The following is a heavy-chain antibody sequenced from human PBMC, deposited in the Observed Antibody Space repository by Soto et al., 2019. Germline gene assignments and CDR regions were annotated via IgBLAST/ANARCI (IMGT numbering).Heavy chain of an antibody. V-gene: IGHV3-72*01. CDR1: GFTFSDHF. CDR3: TRDYNWANDY. J-gene: IGHJ4*02. Sequence: EVQLVESGGGLVQPGGSLRVSCAASGFTFSDHFMDWVRQAPGKGLEWIVRIRNKGSSYSTEYAASVEGRFTISRDDSSNSLSLQMNSLKIEDTAVYYCTRDYNWANDYWGQGTLVTVSS. D-gene: IGHD1-20*01. CDR2: IRNKGSSYST.